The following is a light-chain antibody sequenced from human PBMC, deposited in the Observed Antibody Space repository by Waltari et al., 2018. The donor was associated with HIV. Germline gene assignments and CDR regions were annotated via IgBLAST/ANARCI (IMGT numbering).Light chain of an antibody. Sequence: QSVLTQPPSASGTPGQRVTISCSGTTSTIGTNSVNWYQQLPGTAPKLLIFSDDQRPSGVPDLFSGSNSGTSASLTISVLQSEDEGDYYCAAWDDSLSEPYVLFGGGTRLTVL. CDR2: SDD. CDR3: AAWDDSLSEPYVL. CDR1: TSTIGTNS. J-gene: IGLJ2*01. V-gene: IGLV1-44*01.